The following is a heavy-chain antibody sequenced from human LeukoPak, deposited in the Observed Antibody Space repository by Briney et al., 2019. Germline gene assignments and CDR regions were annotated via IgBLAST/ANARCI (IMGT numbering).Heavy chain of an antibody. J-gene: IGHJ4*02. D-gene: IGHD3-10*01. CDR2: IKPDGSEK. V-gene: IGHV3-7*01. CDR1: GFTFSSYW. Sequence: GGSLRLSCAASGFTFSSYWMSWVRQTPGKGLEWVANIKPDGSEKYYVDSVKGRFTISRDNARNALFLEMNSLRAEDTAVYYCARERMYSGSGSTFPYYDYWGQGTLVIVSS. CDR3: ARERMYSGSGSTFPYYDY.